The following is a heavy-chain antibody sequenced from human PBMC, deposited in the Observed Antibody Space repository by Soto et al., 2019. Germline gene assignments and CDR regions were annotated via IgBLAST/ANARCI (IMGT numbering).Heavy chain of an antibody. D-gene: IGHD6-19*01. CDR1: RFTFNTYN. Sequence: EVQLVESGGGLVEPGGSLRLSCAATRFTFNTYNMNWIRQAPGKGLEWVSSISSTSSYIYYADSVRGRFTISRDNAKNSLFLQMNSLRAEDTAVYFCARDGVSGLGWFDPWGQGTLVTVSS. CDR2: ISSTSSYI. CDR3: ARDGVSGLGWFDP. V-gene: IGHV3-21*01. J-gene: IGHJ5*02.